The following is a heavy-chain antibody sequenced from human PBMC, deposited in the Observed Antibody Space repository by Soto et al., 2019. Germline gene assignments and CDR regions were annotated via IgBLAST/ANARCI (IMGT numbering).Heavy chain of an antibody. V-gene: IGHV1-2*02. J-gene: IGHJ6*02. CDR1: GYTFTGYY. Sequence: GASVRVSCKASGYTFTGYYMHWVRQAPGQGLEWMGWINPNSGSTNYAQKFQGRVTMTRDTSISTAYMELSRLRSDDTAVYYCARERVGVLWFGKPMGDGMDGWG. D-gene: IGHD3-10*01. CDR3: ARERVGVLWFGKPMGDGMDG. CDR2: INPNSGST.